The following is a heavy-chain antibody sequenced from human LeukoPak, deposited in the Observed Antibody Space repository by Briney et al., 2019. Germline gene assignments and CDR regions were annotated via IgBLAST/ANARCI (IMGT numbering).Heavy chain of an antibody. D-gene: IGHD4-11*01. Sequence: ASVKVSCKASGYSFTAFHIHWVRQAPGQELEWMGWINPDGGGTIFAQRFQGRVTMTRDTSISTAYMALTSLRSDDTAVYYCARSHDYTNYVGPWGQGTLVTVSS. J-gene: IGHJ5*02. CDR3: ARSHDYTNYVGP. CDR2: INPDGGGT. CDR1: GYSFTAFH. V-gene: IGHV1-2*02.